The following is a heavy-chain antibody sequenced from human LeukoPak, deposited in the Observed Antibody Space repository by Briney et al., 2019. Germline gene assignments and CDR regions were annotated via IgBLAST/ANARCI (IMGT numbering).Heavy chain of an antibody. Sequence: SETLSLTCTVSGGSISSSSYYWGWIRQPPGKGLEWIGSIYYSGSTYYNPPLKSRVTISVDTSKNQFSLKLSSVTAADTAVYYCARNRVTMIVVFAFDIWGQGTMVTVSS. J-gene: IGHJ3*02. CDR3: ARNRVTMIVVFAFDI. D-gene: IGHD3-22*01. CDR1: GGSISSSSYY. CDR2: IYYSGST. V-gene: IGHV4-39*01.